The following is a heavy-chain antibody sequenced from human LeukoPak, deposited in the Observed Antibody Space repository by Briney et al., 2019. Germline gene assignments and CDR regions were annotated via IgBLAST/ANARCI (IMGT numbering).Heavy chain of an antibody. CDR2: IYHSGST. CDR1: RVSISSVVYC. J-gene: IGHJ3*02. V-gene: IGHV4-30-2*01. Sequence: PSQSLSLTCTVSRVSISSVVYCWGWIRQPPGRGLGWIGYIYHSGSTYYNPTLKSRVTISVYMSKNQFSLKLSSVTAADTAVYYCARSPGGSGTRAFDIWGQGTMVTVSS. CDR3: ARSPGGSGTRAFDI. D-gene: IGHD3-10*01.